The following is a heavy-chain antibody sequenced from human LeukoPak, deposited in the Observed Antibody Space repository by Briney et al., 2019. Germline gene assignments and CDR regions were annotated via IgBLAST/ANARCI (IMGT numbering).Heavy chain of an antibody. CDR1: GGTFSSYA. Sequence: SVKVSCKASGGTFSSYAISWVRQAPGQGLEWMGGIIPIFGTANYTQKLQGRVTMTTDTSTSTAYMELRSLRSDDTAVYYCARAGSGSYGYNWFDPWGQGTLVTVSS. CDR3: ARAGSGSYGYNWFDP. V-gene: IGHV1-69*05. CDR2: IIPIFGTA. D-gene: IGHD1-26*01. J-gene: IGHJ5*02.